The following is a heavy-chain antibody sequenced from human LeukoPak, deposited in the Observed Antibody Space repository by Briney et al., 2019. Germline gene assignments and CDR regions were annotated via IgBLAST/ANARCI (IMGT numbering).Heavy chain of an antibody. CDR1: GFTFSSYA. J-gene: IGHJ3*02. Sequence: GGSLRLSCAASGFTFSSYAMSWVRQAPGKGLEWVSAISGSGGSTYYADSVKGRFTISRDNSKNTLYLQMNSLRDEDTAVYYCAKGVNYDILTGYFPGDAFDIWGQGTMVTVSS. CDR3: AKGVNYDILTGYFPGDAFDI. V-gene: IGHV3-23*01. D-gene: IGHD3-9*01. CDR2: ISGSGGST.